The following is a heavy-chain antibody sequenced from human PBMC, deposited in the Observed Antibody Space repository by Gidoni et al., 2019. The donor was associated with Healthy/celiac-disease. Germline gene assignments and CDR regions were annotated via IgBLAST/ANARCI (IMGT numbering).Heavy chain of an antibody. CDR3: ARDMRYSSSWTGRDY. D-gene: IGHD6-13*01. Sequence: EVQLVESGGGLVKPGGSLRLSCAASGFPFRSYSMNWVRQAPGKGLEWVSSISSSSSYIYYADSVKGRFTISRDNAKNSLYLQMNSLRAEDTAVYYCARDMRYSSSWTGRDYWGQGTLVTVSS. CDR2: ISSSSSYI. CDR1: GFPFRSYS. J-gene: IGHJ4*02. V-gene: IGHV3-21*01.